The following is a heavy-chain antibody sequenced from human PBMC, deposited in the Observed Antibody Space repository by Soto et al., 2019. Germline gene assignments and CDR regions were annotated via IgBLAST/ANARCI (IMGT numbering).Heavy chain of an antibody. CDR1: GYTFSNYY. CDR3: ARGPKLTDFGDRGYYGMDV. V-gene: IGHV1-46*01. CDR2: INTSGGGT. D-gene: IGHD4-17*01. J-gene: IGHJ6*02. Sequence: QVHLVQSGAEVKKPGASVTFPCKASGYTFSNYYMHWVRQAPGQGLEWVGIINTSGGGTTYAQNFHGRVTMTRNPSTRKVYMELNSLRSEDTAVYYCARGPKLTDFGDRGYYGMDVWGHGTTVTVSS.